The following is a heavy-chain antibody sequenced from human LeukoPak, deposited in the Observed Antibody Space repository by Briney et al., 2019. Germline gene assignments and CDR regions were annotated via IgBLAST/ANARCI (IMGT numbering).Heavy chain of an antibody. CDR2: IRSKANSYAT. Sequence: GGSLRLSCAASGFTFSGSAMHWVRQASGKGLEWVGRIRSKANSYATAYAASVKGRFTISRDGSKNTAYLQMNSLKTEDTAVYYCTSSYCSGGSCYRRYNYYYYMDVWGKGTTVTVSS. V-gene: IGHV3-73*01. CDR1: GFTFSGSA. CDR3: TSSYCSGGSCYRRYNYYYYMDV. J-gene: IGHJ6*03. D-gene: IGHD2-15*01.